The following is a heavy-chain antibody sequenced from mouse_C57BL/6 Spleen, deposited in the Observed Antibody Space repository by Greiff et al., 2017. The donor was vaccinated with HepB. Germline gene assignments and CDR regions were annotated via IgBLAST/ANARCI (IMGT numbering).Heavy chain of an antibody. CDR1: GYTFTNYW. CDR3: ARGAGTFFDY. D-gene: IGHD4-1*01. J-gene: IGHJ2*01. V-gene: IGHV1-63*01. Sequence: VQLQQSGAELVRPGTSVKMSCKASGYTFTNYWIGWAKQRPGHGLEWIGDIYPGGGYTNYNEKFKGKATLTADKSSSTAYMQFSSLTSEDSAIYYCARGAGTFFDYWGQGTTLTVSS. CDR2: IYPGGGYT.